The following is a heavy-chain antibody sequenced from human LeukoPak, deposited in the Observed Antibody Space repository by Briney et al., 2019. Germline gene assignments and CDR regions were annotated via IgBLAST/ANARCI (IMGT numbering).Heavy chain of an antibody. CDR2: ISSISGNM. D-gene: IGHD2-15*01. CDR1: GFTFSTYT. CDR3: ARGRCSGGSCHLGDWFDP. J-gene: IGHJ5*02. Sequence: GGSLRLSCAASGFTFSTYTMNWVRQAPGKGREWVACISSISGNMYYADSVKGRFTISRDNAGNSLHLQVSSLRAEETAVYYCARGRCSGGSCHLGDWFDPWGQGTLVTVSS. V-gene: IGHV3-21*01.